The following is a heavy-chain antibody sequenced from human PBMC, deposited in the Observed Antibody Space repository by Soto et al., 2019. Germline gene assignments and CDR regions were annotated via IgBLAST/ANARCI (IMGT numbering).Heavy chain of an antibody. CDR1: VRAFSSYD. J-gene: IGHJ3*02. V-gene: IGHV3-48*03. CDR3: ARLYGHYHGAQYAFDI. D-gene: IGHD4-17*01. CDR2: ISASGGTI. Sequence: XGSLRLSCASSVRAFSSYDMSCVRHSPGKGLEWVSYISASGGTISHADSVKGRFTISRDNAKNSLYLQMNSLRAEDTGVYYCARLYGHYHGAQYAFDIWGPGTMVSVS.